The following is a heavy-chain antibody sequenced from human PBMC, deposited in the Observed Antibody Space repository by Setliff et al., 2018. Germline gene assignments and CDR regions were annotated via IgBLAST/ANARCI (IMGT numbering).Heavy chain of an antibody. CDR2: ISGSGGST. V-gene: IGHV3-23*01. CDR3: ARETLPYYFDY. CDR1: GFTFSRYW. Sequence: GGSLRLSCAASGFTFSRYWMSWVRQAPGKGLEWVSAISGSGGSTYYADSVKGRFTISRDNSKNTLYLQMNSLRAEDTAVYYCARETLPYYFDYWGQGTLVTVSS. J-gene: IGHJ4*02.